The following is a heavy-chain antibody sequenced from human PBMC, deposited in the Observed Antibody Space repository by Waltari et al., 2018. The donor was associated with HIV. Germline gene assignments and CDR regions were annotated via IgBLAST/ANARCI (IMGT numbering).Heavy chain of an antibody. CDR1: GFTVSSYW. J-gene: IGHJ4*02. V-gene: IGHV3-7*01. D-gene: IGHD5-18*01. Sequence: EVQLVESGGGLVQPGGSVRLSCAASGFTVSSYWMTWVRQAPGKGLEWVANIKEDGSEKYYVDSVKGRFTISRDNAKNSLHLQMNSLRVDDTAVYYCARDGKLAKYSCDYWGQGTLVTVSS. CDR3: ARDGKLAKYSCDY. CDR2: IKEDGSEK.